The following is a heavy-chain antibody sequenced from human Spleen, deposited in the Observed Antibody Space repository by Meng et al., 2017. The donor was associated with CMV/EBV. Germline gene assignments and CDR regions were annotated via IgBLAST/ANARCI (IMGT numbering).Heavy chain of an antibody. V-gene: IGHV4-34*01. D-gene: IGHD2-2*01. J-gene: IGHJ5*02. CDR3: ARVIVVVPAARWAQLNWFDP. CDR2: INHSGST. Sequence: LLKPSRTLSPPCAVSGGSFSGYSCSWIRQPPGKGLESVGEINHSGSTHYNPSLPPRLTISVDTSKNQFSLKLSSVTAAETAVNYCARVIVVVPAARWAQLNWFDPWGQGTLVTVSS. CDR1: GGSFSGYS.